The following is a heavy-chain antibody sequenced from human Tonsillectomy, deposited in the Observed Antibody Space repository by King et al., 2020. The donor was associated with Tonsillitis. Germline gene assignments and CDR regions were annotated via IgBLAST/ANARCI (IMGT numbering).Heavy chain of an antibody. CDR1: GFTFDDYT. Sequence: VQLVESGGVVVQPGGSLRLSCAASGFTFDDYTIHWVRQAPGKGLEWVSLITRDGGSTFYADSVKGRFTISRDNSKNSVYLQMNSLRPEDTALYYCVKEKLCIYDYWGQGTLVTVSS. J-gene: IGHJ4*02. CDR3: VKEKLCIYDY. CDR2: ITRDGGST. V-gene: IGHV3-43*01. D-gene: IGHD3-16*01.